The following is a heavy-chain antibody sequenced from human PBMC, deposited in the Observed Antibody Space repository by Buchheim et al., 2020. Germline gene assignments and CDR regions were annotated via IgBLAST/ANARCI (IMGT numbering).Heavy chain of an antibody. CDR3: AKVNEPDFRDMALYYFDY. CDR1: GFTFSSYA. D-gene: IGHD1-14*01. Sequence: EVQLLESGGGLVQPGESLRLSCAATGFTFSSYAMTWVRQAPGKGLEWVSSISSSGGSTYYTDSVKGRFAISRDNSKNTLYLQMNSLRAEDTAIYYCAKVNEPDFRDMALYYFDYWGQG. V-gene: IGHV3-23*01. J-gene: IGHJ4*02. CDR2: ISSSGGST.